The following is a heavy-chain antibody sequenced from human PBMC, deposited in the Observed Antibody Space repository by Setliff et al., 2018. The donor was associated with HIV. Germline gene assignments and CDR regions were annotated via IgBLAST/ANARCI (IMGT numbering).Heavy chain of an antibody. CDR3: ARGGYSSSWYTYYGMDV. J-gene: IGHJ6*02. D-gene: IGHD6-13*01. CDR1: GGSFSNYY. Sequence: SETLSLTCAIYGGSFSNYYWTWIRQPPGKGLEWIGEINHSGSTNYNPSLKSRVTISVDTSKNQFSLKLRSVTAADTAVYYCARGGYSSSWYTYYGMDVWGQGTTVTVSS. V-gene: IGHV4-34*01. CDR2: INHSGST.